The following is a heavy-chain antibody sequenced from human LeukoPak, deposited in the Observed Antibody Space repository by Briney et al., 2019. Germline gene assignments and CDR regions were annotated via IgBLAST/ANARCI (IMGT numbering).Heavy chain of an antibody. Sequence: PSETLPLTCAVSGYSISSGYYWGWIRQPPGKGLEWIGSIYHSGSTYYNPSLKSRVTISVDTSKNQFSLKLSSVTAADTAVYYCARSHMIVVVPGAFDIWGQGTMVTVSS. CDR1: GYSISSGYY. CDR3: ARSHMIVVVPGAFDI. CDR2: IYHSGST. D-gene: IGHD3-22*01. V-gene: IGHV4-38-2*01. J-gene: IGHJ3*02.